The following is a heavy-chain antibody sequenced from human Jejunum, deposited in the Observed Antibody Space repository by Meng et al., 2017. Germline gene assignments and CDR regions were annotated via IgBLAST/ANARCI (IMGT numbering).Heavy chain of an antibody. Sequence: GGSLRLSCAASGFTVSSYYMSWVRQAPGKGLEWVALINSGGTTYYAASVRGRFTVSRDDSKNTFHLQMNSLRPEDTAVYYCARGVGYIFNYWGQGTLVTVSS. D-gene: IGHD5-24*01. CDR2: INSGGTT. J-gene: IGHJ4*02. CDR1: GFTVSSYY. CDR3: ARGVGYIFNY. V-gene: IGHV3-53*05.